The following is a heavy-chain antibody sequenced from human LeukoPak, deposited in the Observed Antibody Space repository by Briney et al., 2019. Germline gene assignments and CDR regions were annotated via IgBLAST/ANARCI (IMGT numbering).Heavy chain of an antibody. CDR2: ISYDGSNK. D-gene: IGHD2-15*01. CDR3: AKDGYCSGGSCYIYYYGMDV. Sequence: GGSLRLSCAASGFTFSSYGVHWVRQAPGKGLEWVAVISYDGSNKYYADSVKGRFTISRDNSKNTLYLQMNSLRAEDTAVYYCAKDGYCSGGSCYIYYYGMDVWGQGTTVTVSS. CDR1: GFTFSSYG. V-gene: IGHV3-30*18. J-gene: IGHJ6*02.